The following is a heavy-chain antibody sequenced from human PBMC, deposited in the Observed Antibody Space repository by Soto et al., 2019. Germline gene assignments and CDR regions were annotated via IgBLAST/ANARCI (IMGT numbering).Heavy chain of an antibody. D-gene: IGHD4-17*01. Sequence: QVQLVESGGGVVQPGRSLRLSCAASGFTFSSYGRHWVRQAPGKGLEWVAIIWYDGSNKYYVDSVKGRFTISRDNSKNTLYLQMNSLRAEDTAVYSCARDSRMTTVTTIITGSLDYWGQGTLVTVSS. CDR3: ARDSRMTTVTTIITGSLDY. J-gene: IGHJ4*02. V-gene: IGHV3-33*01. CDR1: GFTFSSYG. CDR2: IWYDGSNK.